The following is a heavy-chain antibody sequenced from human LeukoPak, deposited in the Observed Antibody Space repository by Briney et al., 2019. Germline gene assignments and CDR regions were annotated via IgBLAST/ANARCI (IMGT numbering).Heavy chain of an antibody. CDR2: LYNDAFDSAT. Sequence: GGSLRLSCVGSGFTVSSSFMSWVRQAPGKRLEWVSSLYNDAFDSATHYADSVKGRFTISRDNSQNTLYLQMNSLRAEDTAMYYCAREIGGGLHYFHSWGQGTPATVSS. D-gene: IGHD1-26*01. CDR1: GFTVSSSF. CDR3: AREIGGGLHYFHS. V-gene: IGHV3-53*01. J-gene: IGHJ4*02.